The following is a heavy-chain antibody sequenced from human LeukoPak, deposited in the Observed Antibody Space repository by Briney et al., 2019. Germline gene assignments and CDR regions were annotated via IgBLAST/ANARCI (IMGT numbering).Heavy chain of an antibody. CDR1: GFTFSSHS. J-gene: IGHJ4*02. CDR3: ARGFYNYGYIIDF. V-gene: IGHV3-21*01. D-gene: IGHD5-18*01. CDR2: ISSSSSYI. Sequence: PGGSLRLSCAASGFTFSSHSMNWVRQAPGKGLEWVSSISSSSSYIYYADSVKGGFTISRVNARNSLYLQTTSLRTEDTTVEYWARGFYNYGYIIDFWGQGTLVTVSS.